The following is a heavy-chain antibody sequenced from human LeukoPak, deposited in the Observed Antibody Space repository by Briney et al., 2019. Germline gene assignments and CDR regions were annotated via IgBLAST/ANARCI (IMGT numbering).Heavy chain of an antibody. CDR1: GFTFSSYC. J-gene: IGHJ4*02. D-gene: IGHD6-13*01. CDR2: ISGSGDTT. CDR3: AVQRTLGQQVLDH. V-gene: IGHV3-23*01. Sequence: GGSLRLSCAASGFTFSSYCMSWVRQAQGKVLEWVSTISGSGDTTYYADSVKGRFTISRDNSKNTLYLQMNSLRAEDTAVYYCAVQRTLGQQVLDHWGQGTLVTVSS.